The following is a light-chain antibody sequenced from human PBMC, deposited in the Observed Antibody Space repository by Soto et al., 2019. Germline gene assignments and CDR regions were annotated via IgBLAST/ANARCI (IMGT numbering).Light chain of an antibody. J-gene: IGLJ3*02. CDR2: TNN. CDR3: ETWDDSLNGRV. Sequence: QSVLTQPPSASGTPGQRVSISCSGSSSNIGSNVVNWYQQLPGAAPKLLIYTNNQRPSGVPGRFSGSKSGTSASLAISGLQSEDEGSYYCETWDDSLNGRVFGGGTKLTVL. V-gene: IGLV1-44*01. CDR1: SSNIGSNV.